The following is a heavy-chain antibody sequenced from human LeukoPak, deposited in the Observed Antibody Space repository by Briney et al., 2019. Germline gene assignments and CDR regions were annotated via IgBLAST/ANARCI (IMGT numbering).Heavy chain of an antibody. CDR3: AKDMGGIVVVPAGIDY. CDR2: ISWDGGST. D-gene: IGHD2-2*01. CDR1: GFTFDDYT. Sequence: PGGSLRLSCAASGFTFDDYTMHWVRQAPGKGLEWVSLISWDGGSTYYADSVKGRFTIPRDNSKNSLYLQMNSLRTEDTALYYCAKDMGGIVVVPAGIDYWGQGTLVTVSS. V-gene: IGHV3-43*01. J-gene: IGHJ4*02.